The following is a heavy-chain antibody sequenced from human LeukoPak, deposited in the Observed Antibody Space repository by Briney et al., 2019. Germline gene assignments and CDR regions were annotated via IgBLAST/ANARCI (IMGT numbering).Heavy chain of an antibody. D-gene: IGHD3-10*01. CDR2: IYYSGST. CDR1: GGSVSSGSYY. Sequence: SETLSLTCTVSGGSVSSGSYYWSWIRQPPGKELEWIGYIYYSGSTNYNPSLKGRVTISVDTSKNQFSLKLSSVTAADTAVYYCARDGRPGGCGSGSYDRYYYYGMDVWGQGTTVTVSS. J-gene: IGHJ6*02. CDR3: ARDGRPGGCGSGSYDRYYYYGMDV. V-gene: IGHV4-61*01.